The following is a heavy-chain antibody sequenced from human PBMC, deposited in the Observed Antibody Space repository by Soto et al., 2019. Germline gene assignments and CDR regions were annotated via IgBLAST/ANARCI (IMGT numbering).Heavy chain of an antibody. CDR2: ITRTDST. Sequence: GGSMRLSCTASGFTFSNYAMSWVRQAPGKGLEWVSAITRTDSTYYADSVKGRFTISRDNSRNTLYLQMNSLGAEDAALYYCAKALVGEVGATDYWGQGTLVTVSS. D-gene: IGHD1-26*01. J-gene: IGHJ4*02. V-gene: IGHV3-23*01. CDR3: AKALVGEVGATDY. CDR1: GFTFSNYA.